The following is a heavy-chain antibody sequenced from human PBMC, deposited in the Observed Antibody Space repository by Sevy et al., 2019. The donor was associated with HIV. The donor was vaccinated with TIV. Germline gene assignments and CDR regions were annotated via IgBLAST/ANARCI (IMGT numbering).Heavy chain of an antibody. Sequence: SETLSLTCTVSGGSISSDDYYWSWIRQPPGKGLEWIGYIFYSGSTYYNPSLKSRVTIPGGTSKNQFPLKLSTVTAADAAVYYCAGSRAGGGSLFFDYWGQGTLVTVSS. V-gene: IGHV4-30-4*01. CDR3: AGSRAGGGSLFFDY. D-gene: IGHD3-16*01. CDR1: GGSISSDDYY. J-gene: IGHJ4*02. CDR2: IFYSGST.